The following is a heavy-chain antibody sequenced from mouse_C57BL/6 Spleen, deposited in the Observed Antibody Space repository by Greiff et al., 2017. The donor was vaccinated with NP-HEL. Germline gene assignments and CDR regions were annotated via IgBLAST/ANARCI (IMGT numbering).Heavy chain of an antibody. CDR3: ARGNYYGSPLFAY. V-gene: IGHV5-17*01. D-gene: IGHD1-1*01. CDR1: GFTFSDYG. CDR2: ISSGSSTI. J-gene: IGHJ3*01. Sequence: EVMLVESGGGLVKPGGSLKLSCAASGFTFSDYGMHWVRQAPEKGLEWVAYISSGSSTIYYADTVKGRFTISRDNAKNTLFLQMTSLRSEDTAMYYCARGNYYGSPLFAYWGQGTLVTVSA.